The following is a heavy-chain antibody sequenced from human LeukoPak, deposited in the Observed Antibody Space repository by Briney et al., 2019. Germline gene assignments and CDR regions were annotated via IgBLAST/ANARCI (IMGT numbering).Heavy chain of an antibody. CDR1: GFTVSSNY. Sequence: GGSLRLSCAASGFTVSSNYMSWVRQAPGKGLEWVSVIYSGGSTYYADSVKGRFTISRDNSKNTLYLQMNSLRAEDTAVYYCARDRDGYNSWFDPWGQGTLVTVSS. CDR3: ARDRDGYNSWFDP. V-gene: IGHV3-66*01. J-gene: IGHJ5*02. CDR2: IYSGGST. D-gene: IGHD5-24*01.